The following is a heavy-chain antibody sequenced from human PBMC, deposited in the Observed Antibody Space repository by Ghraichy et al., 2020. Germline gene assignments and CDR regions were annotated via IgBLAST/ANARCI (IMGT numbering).Heavy chain of an antibody. J-gene: IGHJ5*02. Sequence: SETLSLTCAVYGGSFSAYYWSWIRQPPGKGLEWIGEINHSGSTNYNPSLKSRVTISVDTSKNQFSLKLSSVTAADTAVDYCARHPWTHSSSWYGSQSPWFDPWGQGTLVTVSS. V-gene: IGHV4-34*01. D-gene: IGHD6-13*01. CDR2: INHSGST. CDR3: ARHPWTHSSSWYGSQSPWFDP. CDR1: GGSFSAYY.